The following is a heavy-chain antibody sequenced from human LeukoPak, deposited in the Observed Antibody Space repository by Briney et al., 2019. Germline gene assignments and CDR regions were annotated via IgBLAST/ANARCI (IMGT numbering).Heavy chain of an antibody. CDR3: ARVDSSGWSHHGWFDP. V-gene: IGHV1-18*01. J-gene: IGHJ5*02. D-gene: IGHD6-19*01. Sequence: ASVKVSCKASGYTFTSYGISWVRQAPGQGLEWMGWISAYNGNTNYAQKLQGRVTMTTDTSTSTAYMELRSLRPDDTAVYYCARVDSSGWSHHGWFDPWGQGTLVTVSS. CDR2: ISAYNGNT. CDR1: GYTFTSYG.